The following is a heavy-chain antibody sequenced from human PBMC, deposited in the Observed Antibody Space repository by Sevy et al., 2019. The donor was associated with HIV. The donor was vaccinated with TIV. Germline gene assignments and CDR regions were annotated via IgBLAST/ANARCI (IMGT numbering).Heavy chain of an antibody. CDR3: ARDGGYDSRGYDLSNY. Sequence: GGSLRLSCAASGFTFSSYSMNWVRQAPGKGLEWVSYISSSSSTIYYADSVKGRFTISRDSSKNTLYLQMNSLRAEDTAVYFCARDGGYDSRGYDLSNYWGQGTLVTVSS. J-gene: IGHJ4*02. CDR2: ISSSSSTI. V-gene: IGHV3-48*01. D-gene: IGHD3-22*01. CDR1: GFTFSSYS.